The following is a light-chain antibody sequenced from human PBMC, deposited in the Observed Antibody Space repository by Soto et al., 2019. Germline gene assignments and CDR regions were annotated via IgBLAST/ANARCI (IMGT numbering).Light chain of an antibody. J-gene: IGKJ1*01. CDR3: QQNDNWPRT. V-gene: IGKV3-15*01. CDR1: QSVSTN. CDR2: GTS. Sequence: EIVMTQSPATLSVSPGERATLSCRARQSVSTNLAWYQQNPGQAPRLLIHGTSTRATGVPARFSGSGSGTEFTLTINSLQSEDSAVYYCQQNDNWPRTFGQGTKV.